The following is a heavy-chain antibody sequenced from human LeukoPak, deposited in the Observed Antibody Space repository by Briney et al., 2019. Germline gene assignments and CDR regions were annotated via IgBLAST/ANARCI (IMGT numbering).Heavy chain of an antibody. V-gene: IGHV4-31*03. Sequence: SETLSLTCTVSGGSISSGGYYWSWIRQHPGKGLEWIGYIYYSGSTYYNPSLKSRVTISVDTSKNQFPLKLSSVTAADTAVYYCARVSGTAAGTFDYWGQGTLVTVSS. D-gene: IGHD6-13*01. CDR2: IYYSGST. CDR3: ARVSGTAAGTFDY. J-gene: IGHJ4*02. CDR1: GGSISSGGYY.